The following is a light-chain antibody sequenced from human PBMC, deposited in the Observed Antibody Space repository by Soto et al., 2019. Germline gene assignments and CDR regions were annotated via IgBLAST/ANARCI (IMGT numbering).Light chain of an antibody. V-gene: IGKV4-1*01. CDR3: QQYYNAPQN. Sequence: DIVMTQSPDSLAVYLGERATINCKSSQSILYSPNNKNYLAWYQQKPGQPPKLLIYWASTRESGVPDRFSGSGSGTDFTLTISSLQAEDVAVYYCQQYYNAPQNFGQGTKVEIK. CDR2: WAS. J-gene: IGKJ1*01. CDR1: QSILYSPNNKNY.